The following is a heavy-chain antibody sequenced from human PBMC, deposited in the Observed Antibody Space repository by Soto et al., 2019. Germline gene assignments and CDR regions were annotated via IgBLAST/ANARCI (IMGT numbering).Heavy chain of an antibody. V-gene: IGHV3-66*01. J-gene: IGHJ3*02. CDR1: GFTVSIYR. CDR2: IKSGGNT. Sequence: PGGSLRLSCAASGFTVSIYRMYWVLQAPGKGLEWVSVIKSGGNTNYADSVEGRFTISRDNSKNTLYLQMNSLRAEDTAVYYCARDKVGYFDWLLYRTNDAFDIWGQGTMVTVSS. D-gene: IGHD3-9*01. CDR3: ARDKVGYFDWLLYRTNDAFDI.